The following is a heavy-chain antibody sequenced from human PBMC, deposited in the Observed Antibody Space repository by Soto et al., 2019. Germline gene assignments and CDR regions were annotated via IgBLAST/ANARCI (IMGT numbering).Heavy chain of an antibody. CDR3: ARGSSIAGLYGGMDV. CDR1: GGSSSSGGCY. Sequence: QVHLQESAPGLVNPSPTLSPTCTVSGGSSSSGGCYWTLIGQHPGNSLEWIGYNYYSGITYYNPSLKGRVTISLDTSKNQFSLKLSSVTAADTAVYYCARGSSIAGLYGGMDVWGQGTTVTVSS. J-gene: IGHJ6*02. V-gene: IGHV4-31*03. D-gene: IGHD6-6*01. CDR2: NYYSGIT.